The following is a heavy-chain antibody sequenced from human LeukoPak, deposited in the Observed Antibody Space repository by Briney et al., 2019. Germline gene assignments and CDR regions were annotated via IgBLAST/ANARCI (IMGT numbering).Heavy chain of an antibody. J-gene: IGHJ6*03. D-gene: IGHD5-18*01. V-gene: IGHV4-34*01. CDR1: GGSFSGYY. Sequence: SETLSLTYAVYGGSFSGYYWSWIRQPPGKGLEWIGEINHSGSTNYNPSLKSRVTISVDTSKNQFSLKLSSVTAADTAVYYCARGSIQLPYYYYVDVWGKGTTVTVSS. CDR3: ARGSIQLPYYYYVDV. CDR2: INHSGST.